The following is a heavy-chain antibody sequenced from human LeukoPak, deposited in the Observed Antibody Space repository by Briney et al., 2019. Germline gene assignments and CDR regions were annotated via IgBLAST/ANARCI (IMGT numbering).Heavy chain of an antibody. CDR3: AKDSNYDSSGSPGTLFDY. Sequence: GGSLRLSCAASGFTFSSYGMHWVRQAPGKGLEWVAVISYDGSNKYCADSVKGRFTISRDNSKNTLYLQMNSLRAEDTAVYYCAKDSNYDSSGSPGTLFDYWGQGTLVTVSS. CDR1: GFTFSSYG. D-gene: IGHD3-22*01. V-gene: IGHV3-30*18. CDR2: ISYDGSNK. J-gene: IGHJ4*02.